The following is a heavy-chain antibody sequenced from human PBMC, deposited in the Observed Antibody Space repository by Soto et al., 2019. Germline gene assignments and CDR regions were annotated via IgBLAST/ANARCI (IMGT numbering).Heavy chain of an antibody. CDR1: GGSVSSGSYY. D-gene: IGHD3-3*01. V-gene: IGHV4-61*01. CDR3: ARDSLWGVVTYDAFDI. Sequence: SETLSLTCTVSGGSVSSGSYYWSWIRQPPGKGLEWIGYIYYSGSTNYNPSLKSRVTISVDTSKNQFSLKLSSVTAADTAVYYCARDSLWGVVTYDAFDIWGQGTMVTVSS. J-gene: IGHJ3*02. CDR2: IYYSGST.